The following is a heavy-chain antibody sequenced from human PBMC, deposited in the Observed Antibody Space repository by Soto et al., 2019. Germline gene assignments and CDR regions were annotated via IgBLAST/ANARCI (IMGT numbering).Heavy chain of an antibody. CDR3: ARDHPTPGLYFDY. CDR1: GFTFSSHW. CDR2: INQDGGEK. D-gene: IGHD2-8*02. Sequence: GGALRLSCTASGFTFSSHWMSWVRQAPGKGLEWVAHINQDGGEKYYVDSVKGRFTISRDNAKNSLYLQMNSLRAEDTAVYYCARDHPTPGLYFDYWGQGTLVTASS. J-gene: IGHJ4*02. V-gene: IGHV3-7*04.